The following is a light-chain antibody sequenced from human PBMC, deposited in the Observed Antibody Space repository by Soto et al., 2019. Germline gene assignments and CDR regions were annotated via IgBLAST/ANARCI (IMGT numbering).Light chain of an antibody. Sequence: EIVLTQSPGTLSLSPGERATLSCRASQSVSSSYLAWYQQKPGQGPRLLIYGASSRATGIPDRFSGSGSGTDFTLTISRLEPEDFAEYYCQQYGSSPWTFGQGTKVDIK. CDR2: GAS. V-gene: IGKV3-20*01. J-gene: IGKJ1*01. CDR1: QSVSSSY. CDR3: QQYGSSPWT.